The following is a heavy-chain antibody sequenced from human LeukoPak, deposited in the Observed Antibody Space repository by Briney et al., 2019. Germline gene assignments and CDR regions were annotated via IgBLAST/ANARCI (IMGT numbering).Heavy chain of an antibody. D-gene: IGHD3-22*01. CDR3: ASANYYDSSAYYYHNWYDP. Sequence: SETLSLTCTVSGGSISSTSYYWGWIRQPPGKGLEWIGSIYYSGSTYYNPSLKSRVTISVDTSKNQFSLKLSSVTAADTAVYYCASANYYDSSAYYYHNWYDPWGQGTLVTVSS. J-gene: IGHJ5*02. V-gene: IGHV4-39*01. CDR1: GGSISSTSYY. CDR2: IYYSGST.